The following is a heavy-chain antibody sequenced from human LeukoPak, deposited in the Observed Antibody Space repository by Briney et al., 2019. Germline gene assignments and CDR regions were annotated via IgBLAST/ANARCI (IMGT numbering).Heavy chain of an antibody. V-gene: IGHV4-59*01. Sequence: SETLSLTCTVSVGSISSYYWSWIRQPPGKGLEWIGYIYYSGSTNYNPSLKSRVTISLDTSKNQFSLKLSSVTAADTAVYYCAGAYYDYVWGSYRFDYWGQGTLVTVSS. J-gene: IGHJ4*02. CDR2: IYYSGST. CDR3: AGAYYDYVWGSYRFDY. CDR1: VGSISSYY. D-gene: IGHD3-16*02.